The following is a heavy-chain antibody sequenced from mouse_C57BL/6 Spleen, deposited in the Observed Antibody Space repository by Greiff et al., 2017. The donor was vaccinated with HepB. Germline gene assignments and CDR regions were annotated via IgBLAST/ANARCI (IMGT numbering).Heavy chain of an antibody. CDR2: IYPGSGNT. D-gene: IGHD1-1*01. Sequence: VKVVESGAELVRPGASVKLSCKASGYTFTDYYINWVKQRPGQGLEWIARIYPGSGNTYYNEKFKGKATLTAEKSSSTAYMQLSSLTSEDSAVYFCARGGTTVVAHWYFDVWGTGTTVTVSS. V-gene: IGHV1-76*01. CDR3: ARGGTTVVAHWYFDV. CDR1: GYTFTDYY. J-gene: IGHJ1*03.